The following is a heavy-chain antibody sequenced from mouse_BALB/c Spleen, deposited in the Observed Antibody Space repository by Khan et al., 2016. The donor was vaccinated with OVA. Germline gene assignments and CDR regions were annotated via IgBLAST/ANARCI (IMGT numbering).Heavy chain of an antibody. Sequence: EVQLQESGPGLVKPSQSLSLTCTVTGYSITSDYAWNWIRQPPGNKLEWMGFISYSGNTKYNPSLKSRFSITRDTSKNQFFLQLNSVTTEDTATYYCARIYGGDFDYWGQGTTLTVSS. D-gene: IGHD1-1*01. CDR2: ISYSGNT. CDR3: ARIYGGDFDY. CDR1: GYSITSDYA. V-gene: IGHV3-2*02. J-gene: IGHJ2*01.